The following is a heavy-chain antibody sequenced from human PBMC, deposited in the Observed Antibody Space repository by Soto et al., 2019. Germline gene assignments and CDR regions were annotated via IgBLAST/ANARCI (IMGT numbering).Heavy chain of an antibody. CDR1: GFTLSIYA. Sequence: EVQLLESGGGLVQPGGSLRLSCAASGFTLSIYAMTWVRQAPGKGLEWFSSINTNGGSTFYADSVKGRFTISRDHSENTVYLQMNSLRVEDTAIYYCAKDPRVGASAAEYFQHWGQGTLVSVSS. D-gene: IGHD1-26*01. V-gene: IGHV3-23*01. CDR3: AKDPRVGASAAEYFQH. J-gene: IGHJ1*01. CDR2: INTNGGST.